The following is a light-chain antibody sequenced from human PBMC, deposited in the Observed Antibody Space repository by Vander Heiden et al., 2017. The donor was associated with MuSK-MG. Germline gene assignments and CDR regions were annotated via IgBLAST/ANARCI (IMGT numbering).Light chain of an antibody. V-gene: IGLV1-44*01. CDR1: SSNIGSNA. CDR3: AARDNSLNGVV. J-gene: IGLJ3*02. CDR2: NNN. Sequence: QSVLTQPPSASGTPGQTVTISCSGSSSNIGSNAVNWYQQLPGTAPKLLIYNNNQRPSGVPDRFSGSKSGTSASLAISGLQSEDEADYYCAARDNSLNGVVFGGGTKLIVL.